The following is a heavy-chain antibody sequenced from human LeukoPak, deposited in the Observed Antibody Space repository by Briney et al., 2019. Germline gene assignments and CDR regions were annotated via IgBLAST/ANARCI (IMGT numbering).Heavy chain of an antibody. J-gene: IGHJ1*01. V-gene: IGHV3-30-3*01. CDR3: ARGPDLGYCSGGSCYNPVYFQH. CDR2: ISYDGSNK. D-gene: IGHD2-15*01. Sequence: SGGSLRLSCAASGFTFSSYAMHWVRQAPGKGLEWVAVISYDGSNKYYADSVKGRFTISRDNSKNTLYLQMNSLRAEDTAVYYCARGPDLGYCSGGSCYNPVYFQHWGQGTLVTVSS. CDR1: GFTFSSYA.